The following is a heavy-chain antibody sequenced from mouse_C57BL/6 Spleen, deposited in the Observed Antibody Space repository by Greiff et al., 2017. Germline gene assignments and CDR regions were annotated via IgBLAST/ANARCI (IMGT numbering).Heavy chain of an antibody. V-gene: IGHV1-22*01. D-gene: IGHD1-1*01. CDR1: GYTFTDHN. Sequence: EVQLQQSGPELVKPGASVKMSCKASGYTFTDHNMHWVKQSYGKSFEWIGYINPNNGGTSFNQKFKGKATLTVNTCSSTAYVGLLSLTSEDSAVYSCAYITTVVVTFDNWRQRTTLAVSS. J-gene: IGHJ2*01. CDR2: INPNNGGT. CDR3: AYITTVVVTFDN.